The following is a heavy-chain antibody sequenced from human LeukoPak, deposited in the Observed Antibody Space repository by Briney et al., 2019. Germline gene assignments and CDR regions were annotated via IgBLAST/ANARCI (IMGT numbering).Heavy chain of an antibody. CDR1: GFTFSSYG. D-gene: IGHD3-22*01. J-gene: IGHJ4*02. V-gene: IGHV3-30*02. CDR3: AKDRSYYDSSGYSS. Sequence: GGSLRLSCAASGFTFSSYGMHWVRQAPGKGLEWVAFIRYDGSNKYYADSVKGRFTISRDNSKNTLYLQMNSLRAEDTAVYYCAKDRSYYDSSGYSSWGQGTLVTVSS. CDR2: IRYDGSNK.